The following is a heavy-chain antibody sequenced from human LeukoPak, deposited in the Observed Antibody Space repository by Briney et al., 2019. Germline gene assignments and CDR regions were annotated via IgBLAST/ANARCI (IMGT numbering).Heavy chain of an antibody. D-gene: IGHD3-10*01. Sequence: ASMKVSCKASGYTFTTYYMHWVRQAPGQGLEWMGIINPSGGSTSYAQKFQGRVTMARDTSTSTVYMELSSLRSEDTAVYYCARSDNMERTRTLWFGESFNWFDPWGQGTLVTVSS. V-gene: IGHV1-46*01. J-gene: IGHJ5*02. CDR3: ARSDNMERTRTLWFGESFNWFDP. CDR1: GYTFTTYY. CDR2: INPSGGST.